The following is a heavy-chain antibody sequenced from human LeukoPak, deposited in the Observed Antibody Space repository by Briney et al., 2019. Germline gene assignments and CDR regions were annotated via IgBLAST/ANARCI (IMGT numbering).Heavy chain of an antibody. J-gene: IGHJ4*02. CDR3: ATMVRGVINY. Sequence: SETLCLTCAVSGGSISSYYWSWIRQPPGKGLEWIGYIYYSGSTNYNPSLKSRVTISVDTSNNQSSLKLSSVTAAHTGVYYCATMVRGVINYWGQGTLVTVSS. CDR1: GGSISSYY. CDR2: IYYSGST. D-gene: IGHD3-10*01. V-gene: IGHV4-59*01.